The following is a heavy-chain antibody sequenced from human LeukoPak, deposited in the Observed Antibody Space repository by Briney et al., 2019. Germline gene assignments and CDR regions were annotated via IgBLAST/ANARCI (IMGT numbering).Heavy chain of an antibody. J-gene: IGHJ6*03. CDR2: IYYSGST. D-gene: IGHD2-15*01. V-gene: IGHV4-59*12. Sequence: SETLSLTCTVSGGSISSYYWSWIRQPPGKGLEWIGYIYYSGSTNYNPSLKSRVTITVDTSKNQFSLKLSSVTAADTAVYYCARGYCGGGSCYSYYYYNYMDVWGKGTTVTVSS. CDR3: ARGYCGGGSCYSYYYYNYMDV. CDR1: GGSISSYY.